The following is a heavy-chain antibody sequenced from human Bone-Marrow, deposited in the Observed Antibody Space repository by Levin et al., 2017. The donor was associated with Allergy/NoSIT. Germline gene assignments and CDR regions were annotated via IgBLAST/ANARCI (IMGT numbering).Heavy chain of an antibody. D-gene: IGHD2-2*01. CDR2: ISGSGGGT. Sequence: GESLKISCAASGFTFSSYAMSWVRQAPGKGLEWVSSISGSGGGTYYAGSVRGRFTISRDNSKNTLYLQMNSLSADDTAVYYCAKDTVVVPVAMDYWGQGTLVTASS. CDR3: AKDTVVVPVAMDY. J-gene: IGHJ4*02. CDR1: GFTFSSYA. V-gene: IGHV3-23*01.